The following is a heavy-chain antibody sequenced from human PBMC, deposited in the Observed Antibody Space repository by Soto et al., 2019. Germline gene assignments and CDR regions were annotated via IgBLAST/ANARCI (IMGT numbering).Heavy chain of an antibody. J-gene: IGHJ5*02. CDR2: IYHSGST. Sequence: PSETLSLTCAVSGGSISSSNWWSWVRQPPGKGLEWIGEIYHSGSTNYNPSLKSRVTISVDKSKNQFSLKLSSVTAADTAVYYCAANYYYDSSGYLDPWGQGTLVTVSS. D-gene: IGHD3-22*01. CDR3: AANYYYDSSGYLDP. CDR1: GGSISSSNW. V-gene: IGHV4-4*02.